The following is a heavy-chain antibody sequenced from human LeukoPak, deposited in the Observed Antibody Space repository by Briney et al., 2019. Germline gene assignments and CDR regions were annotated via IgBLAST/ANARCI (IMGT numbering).Heavy chain of an antibody. Sequence: ASVKVSCKASGYTFTGCYMHWVRQAPGQGLEWMGWINPSSGGTNYAQKFQGRVTMTRDTSISTAYMELSRLRSDDTAVYYCARSPYYSSSWYTDYWGQGTLVTVSS. D-gene: IGHD6-13*01. J-gene: IGHJ4*02. CDR3: ARSPYYSSSWYTDY. CDR2: INPSSGGT. V-gene: IGHV1-2*02. CDR1: GYTFTGCY.